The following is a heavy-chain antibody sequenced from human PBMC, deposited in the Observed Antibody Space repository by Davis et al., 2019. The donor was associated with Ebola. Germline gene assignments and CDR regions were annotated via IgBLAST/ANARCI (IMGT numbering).Heavy chain of an antibody. CDR2: IYYSGNT. Sequence: ESLKISCTVSSFSFCTSCYYWGWIRQPPGKGPEWIGNIYYSGNTNYNPSLKSRVTISIDTSKNQFSLKLSSATAADTAVYYCARPGIVGARGWFDPWGQGTLVTVSS. D-gene: IGHD1-26*01. V-gene: IGHV4-39*01. CDR3: ARPGIVGARGWFDP. J-gene: IGHJ5*02. CDR1: SFSFCTSCYY.